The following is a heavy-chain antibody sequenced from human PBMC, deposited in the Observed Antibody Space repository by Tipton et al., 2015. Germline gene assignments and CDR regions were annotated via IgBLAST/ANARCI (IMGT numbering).Heavy chain of an antibody. CDR1: GFTFNNYW. CDR2: IKPDGSES. D-gene: IGHD5-18*01. CDR3: ASIPLREQLWWGDAFDI. J-gene: IGHJ3*02. Sequence: GSLRLSCAASGFTFNNYWMTWVRQAPGKGLEWVANIKPDGSESYYLDSVKGRFTFSRDNAKNSLYLQINSLRAEDTAVYYCASIPLREQLWWGDAFDIWGQGTMVIVS. V-gene: IGHV3-7*03.